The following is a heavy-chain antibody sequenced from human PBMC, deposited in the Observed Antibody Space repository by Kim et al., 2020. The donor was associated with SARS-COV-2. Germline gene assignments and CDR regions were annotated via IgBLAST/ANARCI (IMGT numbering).Heavy chain of an antibody. D-gene: IGHD4-17*01. J-gene: IGHJ4*02. CDR3: ARLTSYGGFYFDY. Sequence: SETLSLTCTVSRGSISISSSYWGWIRQPPGKGLEWIGTIYYSGTTYYNPSLKSRVTISVDTSKNQFSLKLSSVTAADTAVYYCARLTSYGGFYFDYWGQG. V-gene: IGHV4-39*01. CDR2: IYYSGTT. CDR1: RGSISISSSY.